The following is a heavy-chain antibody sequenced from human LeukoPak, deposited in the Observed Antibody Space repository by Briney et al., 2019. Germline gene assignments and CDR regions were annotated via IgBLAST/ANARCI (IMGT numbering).Heavy chain of an antibody. J-gene: IGHJ4*02. CDR3: ARDQGYSSGWYPNSFDY. Sequence: GGSLRLSCAASGFTFSSYAMSWVRQAPGKGLEWVSYISSSSSTIYYADSVKGRFTISRDNAKNSLYLQMNSLRDEDTAVYYCARDQGYSSGWYPNSFDYWGQGTLVTVSS. CDR1: GFTFSSYA. CDR2: ISSSSSTI. D-gene: IGHD6-19*01. V-gene: IGHV3-48*02.